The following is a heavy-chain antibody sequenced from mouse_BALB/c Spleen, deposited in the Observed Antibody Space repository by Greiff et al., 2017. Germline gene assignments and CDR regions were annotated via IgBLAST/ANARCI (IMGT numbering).Heavy chain of an antibody. Sequence: EVQLVESGGGLVKLGGSLKLSCAASGFTFSSYYMSWVRQTPEKRLGLVAAINSNGGSTYYPDTVKGRFFIYRDNAKDTLYMQMSSLKSEDTALYDCARGGGNDVEYWGQGTTLTVSA. CDR2: INSNGGST. CDR3: ARGGGNDVEY. V-gene: IGHV5-6-2*01. CDR1: GFTFSSYY. J-gene: IGHJ2*01. D-gene: IGHD2-2*01.